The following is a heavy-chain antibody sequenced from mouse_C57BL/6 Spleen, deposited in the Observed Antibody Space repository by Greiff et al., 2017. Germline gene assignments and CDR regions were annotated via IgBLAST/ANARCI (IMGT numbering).Heavy chain of an antibody. J-gene: IGHJ1*03. Sequence: EVKLVESGGDLVKPGGSLKLSCAASGFTFSSYGMSWVRQTPDKRLEWVATISSGGSYTYYPDSVKGRFTISRDNAKNTLYLQMSSLKSEDTAMYYCARQNGSSWYFDVWGTGTTVTVSS. CDR2: ISSGGSYT. CDR3: ARQNGSSWYFDV. D-gene: IGHD1-1*01. CDR1: GFTFSSYG. V-gene: IGHV5-6*01.